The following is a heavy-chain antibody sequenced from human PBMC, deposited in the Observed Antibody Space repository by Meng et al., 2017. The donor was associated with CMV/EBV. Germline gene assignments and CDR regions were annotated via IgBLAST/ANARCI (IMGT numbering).Heavy chain of an antibody. V-gene: IGHV4-34*01. CDR2: INHSGST. J-gene: IGHJ6*02. Sequence: GSLRLSCAVYGGSFSGYYWSWIRQPPGKGLEWIGEINHSGSTNYNPSLKSRVTISVDTSKNQFSLKLSSVTAADTAVYYCARGRYSNYYYYGMDVWSQGTTVTVSS. CDR3: ARGRYSNYYYYGMDV. D-gene: IGHD4-11*01. CDR1: GGSFSGYY.